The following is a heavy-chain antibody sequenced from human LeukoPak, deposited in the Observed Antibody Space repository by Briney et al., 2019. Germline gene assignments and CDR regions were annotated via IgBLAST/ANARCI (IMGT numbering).Heavy chain of an antibody. Sequence: GGSLRLSCAASAFTFSSFWMHWVRQAPGKGLVWVSRINTDGSSTTYADSVKGRFTISRDNAKNTLYLQLNSLRAEDTAVYYYERASWFGELPGIWGQGTVVAVS. CDR3: ERASWFGELPGI. CDR1: AFTFSSFW. J-gene: IGHJ3*02. V-gene: IGHV3-74*01. CDR2: INTDGSST. D-gene: IGHD3-10*01.